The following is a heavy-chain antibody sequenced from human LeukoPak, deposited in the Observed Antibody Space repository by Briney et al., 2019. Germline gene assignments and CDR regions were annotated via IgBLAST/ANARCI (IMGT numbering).Heavy chain of an antibody. CDR3: ARDYYDSSGYSYYYYGMDV. D-gene: IGHD3-22*01. CDR1: GFTFSSYG. Sequence: GGSLRLSCAASGFTFSSYGMHWVRQAPGKGLEWVAVIWYDGSNEYYADSVKGRFTISRDNSKNTLYLQMNSLRAEDTAVYYCARDYYDSSGYSYYYYGMDVWGQGTTVTVSS. V-gene: IGHV3-33*01. CDR2: IWYDGSNE. J-gene: IGHJ6*02.